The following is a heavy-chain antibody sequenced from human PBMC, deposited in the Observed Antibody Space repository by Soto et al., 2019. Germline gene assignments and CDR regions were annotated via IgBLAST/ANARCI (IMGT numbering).Heavy chain of an antibody. J-gene: IGHJ4*02. D-gene: IGHD2-2*01. Sequence: GESLKISCKGSGYSFATYWIGWVRQMPGKGLEWMGIIYPDDSDTRYSPSFVGQVTISADKSTSSAYLQWSSLKASDTAVYYCARLALSTSPAGDFWGQGTLVTVSS. CDR3: ARLALSTSPAGDF. CDR1: GYSFATYW. V-gene: IGHV5-51*01. CDR2: IYPDDSDT.